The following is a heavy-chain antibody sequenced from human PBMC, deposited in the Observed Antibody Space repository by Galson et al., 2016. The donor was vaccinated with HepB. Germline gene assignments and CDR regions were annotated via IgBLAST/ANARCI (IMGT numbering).Heavy chain of an antibody. Sequence: SETLSLTCTVSGGSVNSPNYYWSWIRQSPGKGLEWIGYFYDSGSTNYNPSLKSRVTISVDTSPNQFSLKMRSVTAADTAVYFCARNDYSAYDGAFDIGGQGTRVTV. CDR1: GGSVNSPNYY. CDR3: ARNDYSAYDGAFDI. J-gene: IGHJ3*02. V-gene: IGHV4-61*01. CDR2: FYDSGST. D-gene: IGHD4-17*01.